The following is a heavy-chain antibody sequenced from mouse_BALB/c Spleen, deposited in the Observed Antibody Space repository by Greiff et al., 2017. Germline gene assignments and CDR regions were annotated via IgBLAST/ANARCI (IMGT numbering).Heavy chain of an antibody. Sequence: VHVKQSGPELVKPGASVKISCKASGYTFTDYNMHWVKQSHGKSLEWIGYIYPYNGGTGYNQKFKSKATLTVDNSSSTAYMELRSLTSEDSAVYYCARYPYGYDYAMDYWGQGTSVTVSS. J-gene: IGHJ4*01. D-gene: IGHD2-2*01. CDR3: ARYPYGYDYAMDY. CDR1: GYTFTDYN. V-gene: IGHV1S29*02. CDR2: IYPYNGGT.